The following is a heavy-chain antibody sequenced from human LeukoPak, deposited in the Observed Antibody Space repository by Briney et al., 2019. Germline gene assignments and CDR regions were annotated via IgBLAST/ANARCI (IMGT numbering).Heavy chain of an antibody. Sequence: SETLSLTCTVSGGSISSYYWSWIRQPPGKGLEWIGYIYYSGSTNYNPSLKSRVTISVDKSKNQFTLKLSSVTAADTAVYYCARGGSRPMVRGVIISPWGQGTLVTVSS. J-gene: IGHJ5*02. CDR1: GGSISSYY. CDR3: ARGGSRPMVRGVIISP. CDR2: IYYSGST. V-gene: IGHV4-59*12. D-gene: IGHD3-10*01.